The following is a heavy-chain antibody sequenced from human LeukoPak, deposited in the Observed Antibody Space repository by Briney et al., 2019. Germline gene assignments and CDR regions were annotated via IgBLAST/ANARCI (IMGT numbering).Heavy chain of an antibody. CDR3: ARDEAVLWFGELLNY. CDR2: ISAYNGNT. CDR1: GYTFTSYG. D-gene: IGHD3-10*01. V-gene: IGHV1-18*01. J-gene: IGHJ4*02. Sequence: GAPVKVSCKASGYTFTSYGISGGRQAPGQGLEWMGWISAYNGNTNYAQKLQGRVTMTTDTSTSTAYMELRSLRSDDTAVYYCARDEAVLWFGELLNYWGQGTLVTVSS.